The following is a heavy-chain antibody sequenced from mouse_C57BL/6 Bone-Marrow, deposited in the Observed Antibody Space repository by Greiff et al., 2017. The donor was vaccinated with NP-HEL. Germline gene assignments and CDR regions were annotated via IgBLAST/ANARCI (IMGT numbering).Heavy chain of an antibody. CDR3: ARRSTLFAY. CDR1: GYSITSGYY. V-gene: IGHV3-6*01. Sequence: VQLKQSGPGLVKPSQSLSLTCSVTGYSITSGYYWNWIRQFPGNKLEWMGYISYDGSNNYNPSLKNRISITRDTSKNQFFLKLNSVTTEDTATYYCARRSTLFAYWGQGTLVTVSA. CDR2: ISYDGSN. D-gene: IGHD2-1*01. J-gene: IGHJ3*01.